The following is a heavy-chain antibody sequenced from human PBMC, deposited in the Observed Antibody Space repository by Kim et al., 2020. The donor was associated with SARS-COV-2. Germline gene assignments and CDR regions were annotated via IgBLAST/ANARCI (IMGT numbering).Heavy chain of an antibody. Sequence: SVKVSCKASGGTFSSYTISWVRQAPGQGLEWMGRIIPILGIANYAQKFQGRVTITADKSTGTAYMELSSLSSEDTAVYYCAREPLALRLRFPLYWFHPWGQGTLVTVSA. CDR2: IIPILGIA. V-gene: IGHV1-69*04. J-gene: IGHJ5*02. D-gene: IGHD3-3*01. CDR1: GGTFSSYT. CDR3: AREPLALRLRFPLYWFHP.